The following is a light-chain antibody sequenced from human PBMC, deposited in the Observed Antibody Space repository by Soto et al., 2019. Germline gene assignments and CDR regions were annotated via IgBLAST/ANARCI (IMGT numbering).Light chain of an antibody. CDR1: QGSGSY. V-gene: IGKV1-9*01. J-gene: IGKJ1*01. Sequence: HLTQTPTSLSASVGDTVTVTCRAGQGSGSYFAWYQQKPATAPKLLIYAASTLQSGVPSRFSGSASGTEFSLTISSLQPDDFATYYCQHFNSYPRAFGQGTKVDIK. CDR3: QHFNSYPRA. CDR2: AAS.